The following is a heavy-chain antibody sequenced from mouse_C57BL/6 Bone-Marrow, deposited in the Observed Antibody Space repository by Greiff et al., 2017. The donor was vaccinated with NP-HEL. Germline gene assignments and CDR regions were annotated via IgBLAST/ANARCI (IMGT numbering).Heavy chain of an antibody. CDR3: ARGLYGRYFDV. D-gene: IGHD1-1*01. J-gene: IGHJ1*03. CDR1: GYTFTSYW. V-gene: IGHV1-7*01. CDR2: INPSSGYT. Sequence: QVQLKESGAELAKPGASVKLSCKASGYTFTSYWMHWVKQRPGQGLEWIGYINPSSGYTKYNQKFKDKATLTADKSSSTAYMQLSSLTYEDSAVYYCARGLYGRYFDVWGTGTTVTVSS.